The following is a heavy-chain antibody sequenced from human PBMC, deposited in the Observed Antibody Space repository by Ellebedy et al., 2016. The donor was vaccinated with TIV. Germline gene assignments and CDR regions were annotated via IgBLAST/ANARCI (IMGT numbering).Heavy chain of an antibody. J-gene: IGHJ6*02. V-gene: IGHV1-58*02. D-gene: IGHD5-18*01. CDR3: ARVNVDTAMVTSYYYYGMDV. CDR1: GFTFTSSA. Sequence: AASVKVSCKASGFTFTSSAMQWVRQARGQRLEWIGWIVVGSGNTNYAQKFQGRVTITADKSTSTAYMELSSLRSEDTAVYYCARVNVDTAMVTSYYYYGMDVWGQGTTVTDSS. CDR2: IVVGSGNT.